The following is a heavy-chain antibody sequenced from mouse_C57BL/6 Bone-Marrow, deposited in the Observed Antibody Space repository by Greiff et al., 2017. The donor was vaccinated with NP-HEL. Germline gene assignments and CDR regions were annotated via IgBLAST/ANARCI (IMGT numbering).Heavy chain of an antibody. Sequence: VQLQLFVSVLSLPLASVLLSCKASVYTFSLSGFCWGSHRTRQGREWIGEIYPRGGKTYYNEKLKGKATLTVDKSSSTAYMELRSLTSEDSAVYFCARQLGRDAMDYWGQGTSVTVSS. J-gene: IGHJ4*01. CDR1: VYTFSLSG. D-gene: IGHD4-1*02. V-gene: IGHV1-81*01. CDR2: IYPRGGKT. CDR3: ARQLGRDAMDY.